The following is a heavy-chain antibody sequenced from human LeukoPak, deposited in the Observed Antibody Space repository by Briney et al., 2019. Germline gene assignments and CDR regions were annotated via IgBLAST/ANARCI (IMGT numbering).Heavy chain of an antibody. Sequence: ASVKVSCKASGYTFTSYYIHWVRQAPGQGLEWMGIINPNGGSTSYAQKFQGRVTMTRDTSTSTVYMELSSLRSEDTAVYYCARVGSYDFWSGYYRNDYWGQGTLVTVSS. D-gene: IGHD3-3*01. CDR3: ARVGSYDFWSGYYRNDY. J-gene: IGHJ4*02. CDR2: INPNGGST. CDR1: GYTFTSYY. V-gene: IGHV1-46*01.